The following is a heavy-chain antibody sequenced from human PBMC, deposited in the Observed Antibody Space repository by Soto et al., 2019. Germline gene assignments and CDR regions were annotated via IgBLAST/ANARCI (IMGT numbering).Heavy chain of an antibody. CDR1: GASIDSYY. V-gene: IGHV4-59*12. J-gene: IGHJ6*02. CDR2: IYYSGST. CDR3: ARESRLNSYGYWHYYYGMDV. Sequence: SETLSLTCTVSGASIDSYYWNWIRQPPGKGLEWIGYIYYSGSTTYNPSLKSRVTMSVDTSKNQFSLKLSSVTAADTAVYYCARESRLNSYGYWHYYYGMDVWGQGTTVTVSS. D-gene: IGHD5-18*01.